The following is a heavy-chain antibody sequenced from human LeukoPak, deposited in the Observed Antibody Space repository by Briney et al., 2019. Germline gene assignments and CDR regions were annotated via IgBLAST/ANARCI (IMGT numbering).Heavy chain of an antibody. J-gene: IGHJ4*02. Sequence: SVKVSCKASGGTFSSYAVSWVRQAPGQGLEWMGGIIPIFGTANYAQKFQGRVTITADESTSTAYMELSSLRSEDTAVYYCARSGDDYGDPNLFDYWGQGTLVTVSS. D-gene: IGHD4-17*01. CDR1: GGTFSSYA. CDR2: IIPIFGTA. CDR3: ARSGDDYGDPNLFDY. V-gene: IGHV1-69*13.